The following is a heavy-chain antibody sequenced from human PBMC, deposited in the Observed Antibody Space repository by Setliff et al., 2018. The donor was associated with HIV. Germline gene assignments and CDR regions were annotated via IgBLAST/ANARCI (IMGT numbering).Heavy chain of an antibody. D-gene: IGHD3-10*01. CDR2: IKGDGSEK. V-gene: IGHV3-7*03. CDR3: ARFGVAYGIDV. Sequence: SLRLSCVGFDFIFRDYWMIWVRQSPGEGLECVANIKGDGSEKYYVDSVKGRFTISRDNAKNSLFLQMNSLRAEDTAVYYCARFGVAYGIDVWGQGTTVTVSS. J-gene: IGHJ6*02. CDR1: DFIFRDYW.